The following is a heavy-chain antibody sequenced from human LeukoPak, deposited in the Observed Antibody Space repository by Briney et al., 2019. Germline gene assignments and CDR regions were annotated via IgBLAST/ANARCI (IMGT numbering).Heavy chain of an antibody. J-gene: IGHJ1*01. CDR1: GFTFSSYG. D-gene: IGHD4-17*01. V-gene: IGHV3-33*08. Sequence: PGGSLRLSCAASGFTFSSYGMHWVRQAPGKGLEWVAVISYDGSNKYYADSVKGRFTISRDNSKNTLYLQMNSLRAEDTAVYYCAAHYGDYVAEYFRHWGQGTLVTVSS. CDR2: ISYDGSNK. CDR3: AAHYGDYVAEYFRH.